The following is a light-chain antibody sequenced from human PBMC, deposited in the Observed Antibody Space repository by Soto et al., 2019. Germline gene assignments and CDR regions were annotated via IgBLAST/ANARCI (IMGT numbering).Light chain of an antibody. V-gene: IGKV3-20*01. J-gene: IGKJ4*01. CDR1: QSVSSSY. Sequence: EIVLTQSPGTLSLSPGERATLSCRASQSVSSSYLAWYQQKPGQAPRLLIYGASSRATGIPDRFSGSGSGTDFPLNISRLEPEDFAVYYCQQYDSSPLTFGGGTNVEIK. CDR3: QQYDSSPLT. CDR2: GAS.